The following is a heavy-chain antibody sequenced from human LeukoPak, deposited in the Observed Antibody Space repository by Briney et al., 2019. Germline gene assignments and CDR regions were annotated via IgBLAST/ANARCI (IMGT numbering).Heavy chain of an antibody. CDR2: IYYSGST. Sequence: SETLSLTCTVSGGSISSYYWSWIRQPPGKGLEWIGYIYYSGSTNYNPSLKSRVTISVDTSKNQFSLKLSSVTAADTAVCYCARINSAVAAYFDYWGQGTLVTVSS. CDR1: GGSISSYY. CDR3: ARINSAVAAYFDY. V-gene: IGHV4-59*01. J-gene: IGHJ4*02. D-gene: IGHD6-19*01.